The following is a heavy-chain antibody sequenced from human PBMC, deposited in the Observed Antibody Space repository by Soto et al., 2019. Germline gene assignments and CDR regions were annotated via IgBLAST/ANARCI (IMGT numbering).Heavy chain of an antibody. CDR1: GDSLSTYY. Sequence: QVQLQESGPGLVRPSETLSLTCTVSGDSLSTYYWSWIRQPAGERLEWIGRIHDTGRTNYNPSLKSRVTMSVDTSKNQFSLRVNSVTAADTALYYCARESVSGTYRFDSWGQGTLVTVSS. V-gene: IGHV4-4*07. CDR3: ARESVSGTYRFDS. J-gene: IGHJ4*02. D-gene: IGHD3-16*02. CDR2: IHDTGRT.